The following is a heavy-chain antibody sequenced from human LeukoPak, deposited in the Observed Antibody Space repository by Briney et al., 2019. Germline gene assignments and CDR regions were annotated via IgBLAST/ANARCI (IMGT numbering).Heavy chain of an antibody. J-gene: IGHJ4*02. Sequence: PSETLSLTCAVYGGSFSGYYWSWIRQPPGKGLEWIGEINHSGSTDYNPSLKSRVTISVDTSKNQFSLKLSSVTAADTAVYYCAGYCSSTSCYEALDYWGQGTLVTVSS. V-gene: IGHV4-34*01. D-gene: IGHD2-2*01. CDR1: GGSFSGYY. CDR3: AGYCSSTSCYEALDY. CDR2: INHSGST.